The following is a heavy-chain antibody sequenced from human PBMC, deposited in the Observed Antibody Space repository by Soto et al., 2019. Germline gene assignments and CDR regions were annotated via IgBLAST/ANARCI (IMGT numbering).Heavy chain of an antibody. V-gene: IGHV1-69*12. CDR1: GGTFSSYA. Sequence: QVQLVQSGAEVKKPGSSVKVSCKASGGTFSSYAISWVRQAPGQGLEWMGGIIPIFGTTDYAQRFQGRVTITADESTSTAYMELTSLRSEDTAVYYCATARSSSAYYYGMDVWGQGTTVTVSS. D-gene: IGHD6-6*01. CDR3: ATARSSSAYYYGMDV. CDR2: IIPIFGTT. J-gene: IGHJ6*02.